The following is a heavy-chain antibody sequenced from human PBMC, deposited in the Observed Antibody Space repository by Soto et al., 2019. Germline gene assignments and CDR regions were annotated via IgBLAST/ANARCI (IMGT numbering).Heavy chain of an antibody. CDR3: ARSIVVVTALDY. D-gene: IGHD2-21*02. V-gene: IGHV1-3*01. CDR1: GYTFTSYA. CDR2: INAGNGNT. J-gene: IGHJ4*02. Sequence: ASVKVSCKASGYTFTSYAMHWVRQAPGQRLEWMGWINAGNGNTKYSQKFQGRVTITRDTSASTAYMELSSLRSEDTGVYYCARSIVVVTALDYWGQGTLVTVSS.